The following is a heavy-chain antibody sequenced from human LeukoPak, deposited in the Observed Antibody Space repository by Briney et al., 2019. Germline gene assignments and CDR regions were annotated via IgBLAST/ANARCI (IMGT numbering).Heavy chain of an antibody. V-gene: IGHV4-34*01. D-gene: IGHD2-15*01. CDR2: INHSGST. J-gene: IGHJ6*03. CDR3: ASLGYCSGGSCQPAYYYYYMDV. CDR1: GGSFSGYY. Sequence: SETLSLTCAVYGGSFSGYYWSWIRQPPGKGLEWIGEINHSGSTNYNPSLKSRVTISVDTSKNQFSLKLSSVTAADTAVYYCASLGYCSGGSCQPAYYYYYMDVWGKGTTVTVSS.